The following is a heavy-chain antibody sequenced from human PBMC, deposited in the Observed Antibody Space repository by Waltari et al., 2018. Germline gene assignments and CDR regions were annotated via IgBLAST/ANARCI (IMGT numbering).Heavy chain of an antibody. CDR2: IWYDGSNK. J-gene: IGHJ4*02. CDR1: GFTFSSYG. Sequence: VQLLESGGGVVQPGRSLRLSCAASGFTFSSYGMHWVRQAPGKGLEWVAVIWYDGSNKYYADSVKGRFTISRDNSKNTLYLQMNSLRAEDTAVYYCARDTVTTRFDYWGQGTLVTVSS. CDR3: ARDTVTTRFDY. V-gene: IGHV3-33*01. D-gene: IGHD4-17*01.